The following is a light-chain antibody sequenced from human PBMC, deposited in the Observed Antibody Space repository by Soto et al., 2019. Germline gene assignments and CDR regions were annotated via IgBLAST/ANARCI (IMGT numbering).Light chain of an antibody. J-gene: IGKJ4*01. V-gene: IGKV3-15*01. CDR1: QSVGRN. Sequence: EIVMTQSPATLSVSPGDRATLSCRASQSVGRNLAWYQQKPGQAPRLLIYGASTRATGIPARFSGSGSGTEFTLTISSLQSEDFAIYSCQQYKHWPPLTFGGGTKVEIK. CDR3: QQYKHWPPLT. CDR2: GAS.